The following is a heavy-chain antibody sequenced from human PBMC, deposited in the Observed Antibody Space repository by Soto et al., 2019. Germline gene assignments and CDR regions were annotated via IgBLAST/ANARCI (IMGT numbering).Heavy chain of an antibody. J-gene: IGHJ5*02. V-gene: IGHV4-59*01. CDR1: GGSLSNFY. CDR3: AKIIMNDFWRNYWFDP. Sequence: SETLSLTCTVSGGSLSNFYWSWIRQPPGKGLEYIGYIYYSGNTKYNPSLKSRVTMSVDTSKNQFALRLSSVTAADTAVYYCAKIIMNDFWRNYWFDPWGQGTLVTVSS. CDR2: IYYSGNT. D-gene: IGHD3-3*01.